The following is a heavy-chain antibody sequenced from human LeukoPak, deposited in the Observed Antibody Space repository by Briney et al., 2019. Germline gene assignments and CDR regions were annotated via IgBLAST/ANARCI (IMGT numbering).Heavy chain of an antibody. CDR1: GFTFSGSV. D-gene: IGHD1-26*01. J-gene: IGHJ5*02. V-gene: IGHV3-73*01. CDR2: IRSKANSYAT. CDR3: TRLKPGTWELPPHNWFDP. Sequence: GESLKISCAASGFTFSGSVMHWVRQASGKGLEWVGRIRSKANSYATAYAASVKGRFTISRDDSKNTAYLQMNSLKTEDTAVYYCTRLKPGTWELPPHNWFDPWGQGTLVTVSS.